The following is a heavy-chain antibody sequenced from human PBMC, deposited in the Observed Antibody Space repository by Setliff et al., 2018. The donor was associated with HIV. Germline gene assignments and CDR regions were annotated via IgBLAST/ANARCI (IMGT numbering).Heavy chain of an antibody. J-gene: IGHJ4*02. Sequence: PGGSLRLSCAASGFTFSTYRMNWARQAPGKGLEWVAVIYNDGVNRYFGDFVEGRFTISRDNAKNSLYLQMNSLRAEDTAVYYCARASYYYDSSGWVDYWGQGTLVTVSS. CDR2: IYNDGVNR. CDR3: ARASYYYDSSGWVDY. D-gene: IGHD3-22*01. V-gene: IGHV3-33*08. CDR1: GFTFSTYR.